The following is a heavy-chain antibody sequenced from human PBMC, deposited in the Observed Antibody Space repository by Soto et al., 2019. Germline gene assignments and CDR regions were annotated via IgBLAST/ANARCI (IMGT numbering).Heavy chain of an antibody. CDR2: ISGSGDST. CDR3: ARELGYCSGGSCYMDGAFDF. CDR1: GSTFSSYA. V-gene: IGHV3-23*01. J-gene: IGHJ3*01. Sequence: EVQLWESGGGLVQPGGSLRLSCAASGSTFSSYAMSWVRQAPGKGLEWVSVISGSGDSTYYADSVKGLFTISRDNSKNTLYVQMNSLRAEDTAVYYCARELGYCSGGSCYMDGAFDFLGQGTMVTVSS. D-gene: IGHD2-15*01.